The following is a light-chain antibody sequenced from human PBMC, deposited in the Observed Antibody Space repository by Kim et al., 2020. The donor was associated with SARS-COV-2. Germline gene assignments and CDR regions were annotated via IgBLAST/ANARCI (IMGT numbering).Light chain of an antibody. V-gene: IGLV1-47*01. Sequence: QSVLTQPPSASGTPGQRVTISCSGSNSNTGSNYVYWYQQLPGTAPKLLIYRNNPRPSGVPDRFSGSKSGTSASLAISGLRSEDEADYYCATWDDSLSGPVFGGGTQLTVL. CDR2: RNN. J-gene: IGLJ3*02. CDR3: ATWDDSLSGPV. CDR1: NSNTGSNY.